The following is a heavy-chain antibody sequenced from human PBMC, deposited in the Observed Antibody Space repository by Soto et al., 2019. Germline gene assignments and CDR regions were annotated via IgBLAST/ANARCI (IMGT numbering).Heavy chain of an antibody. CDR2: ISAHNGNT. Sequence: ASVKGSCNASGYTFTSYFISWVRQAPGQGLEWMGWISAHNGNTSYAQKLQGRVTMTRNTSTSTAHMELSSLRSEDTAVYYCARDPRLLSPYYYYGMDVWGQGTTVTVSS. CDR1: GYTFTSYF. CDR3: ARDPRLLSPYYYYGMDV. V-gene: IGHV1-18*01. D-gene: IGHD4-17*01. J-gene: IGHJ6*02.